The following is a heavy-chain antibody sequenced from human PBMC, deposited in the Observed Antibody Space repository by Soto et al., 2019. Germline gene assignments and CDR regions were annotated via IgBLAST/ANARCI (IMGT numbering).Heavy chain of an antibody. Sequence: ASVKVSCKSSGYTFTSYAIQWVRQAPGQRLEWMGWINAGNGNTKYSQNFQGRVTITRDTSTSIAYMELSSLTSEDTAVYYCAREHDFWSGYSFDYWGQGTMVTVSS. CDR1: GYTFTSYA. CDR3: AREHDFWSGYSFDY. V-gene: IGHV1-3*01. D-gene: IGHD3-3*01. J-gene: IGHJ4*03. CDR2: INAGNGNT.